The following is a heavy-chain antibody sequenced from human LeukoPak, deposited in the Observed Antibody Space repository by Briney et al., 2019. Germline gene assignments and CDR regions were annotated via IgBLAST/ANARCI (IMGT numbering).Heavy chain of an antibody. D-gene: IGHD3-10*01. CDR3: ARHKMGSAFGEFWFDP. J-gene: IGHJ5*02. V-gene: IGHV1-2*02. CDR2: INPNSGGT. CDR1: GYTFTGYY. Sequence: ASVKVSCKASGYTFTGYYMHWVRQAPGQRLEWMGWINPNSGGTNYAQKFQGRVTMTRDTSISTAYMELSRLRSDDTAVYYCARHKMGSAFGEFWFDPWGQGTLVTVSS.